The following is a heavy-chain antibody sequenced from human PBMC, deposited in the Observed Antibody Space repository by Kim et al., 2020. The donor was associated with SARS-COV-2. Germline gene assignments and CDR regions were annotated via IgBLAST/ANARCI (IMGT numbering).Heavy chain of an antibody. D-gene: IGHD6-6*01. J-gene: IGHJ5*02. Sequence: NKDTKASVKGRFTVYGDNSKNTLYLQMNGLRAEDTAVYYCARDRSSVDAWGQGTLVTVSS. V-gene: IGHV3-30*10. CDR3: ARDRSSVDA. CDR2: NK.